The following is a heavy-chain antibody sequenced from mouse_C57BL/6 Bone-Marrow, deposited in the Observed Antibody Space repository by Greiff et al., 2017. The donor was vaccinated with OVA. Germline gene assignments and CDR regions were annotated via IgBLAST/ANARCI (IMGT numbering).Heavy chain of an antibody. CDR3: ARRVWSFDY. CDR2: INPGSGGT. D-gene: IGHD2-10*02. J-gene: IGHJ2*01. Sequence: QVQLQQSGAELVRPGTSVKVSCKASGYAFTNYLIEWVKQRPGQGLEWIGVINPGSGGTNYNEKFKGKATLTADKSSSTAYMQLSSLTSEDSAVYFCARRVWSFDYWGQGTTLTVSS. CDR1: GYAFTNYL. V-gene: IGHV1-54*01.